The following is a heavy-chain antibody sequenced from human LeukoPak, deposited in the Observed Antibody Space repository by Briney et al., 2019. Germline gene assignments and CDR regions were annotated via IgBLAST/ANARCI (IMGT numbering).Heavy chain of an antibody. CDR1: GGSVSSSSYY. V-gene: IGHV4-39*01. Sequence: SETLSLTCTLSGGSVSSSSYYWGWIRQPPGKGLEWVGSIYYTGSTYYNPSLKSRVTVSMDTSKNQFSLDLSSVTAADTALYYCARKKGPDGLNWFDPWGQGTLVTVSS. J-gene: IGHJ5*02. D-gene: IGHD5-24*01. CDR3: ARKKGPDGLNWFDP. CDR2: IYYTGST.